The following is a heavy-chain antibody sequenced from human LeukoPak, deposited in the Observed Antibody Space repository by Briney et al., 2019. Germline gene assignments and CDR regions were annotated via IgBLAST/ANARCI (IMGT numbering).Heavy chain of an antibody. Sequence: PSETLSLTCTVSGGSMSSGDYYWSWIRQPPRKRLEWIGYIYYSGSTYYNPSLKSRVTISVDTSKNQFSLKLSSVTAADTAVYYCARGDDSSGNFDYWGQGTLVTVSS. CDR3: ARGDDSSGNFDY. V-gene: IGHV4-30-4*08. J-gene: IGHJ4*02. CDR2: IYYSGST. CDR1: GGSMSSGDYY. D-gene: IGHD3-22*01.